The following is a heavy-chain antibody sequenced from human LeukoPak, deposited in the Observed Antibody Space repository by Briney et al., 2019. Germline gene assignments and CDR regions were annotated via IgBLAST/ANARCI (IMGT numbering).Heavy chain of an antibody. V-gene: IGHV3-74*01. D-gene: IGHD3-22*01. J-gene: IGHJ3*02. Sequence: GGSLRLSCAASGFTFSNYWMHWVRQAPGKGLVWVSRINSDGSSTSYADSVKGRFTIPRDNAKNTLYLQMNSLRAEDTAVYYCARDFITMIVVVPDAFDIWGQGTMVTVSS. CDR3: ARDFITMIVVVPDAFDI. CDR1: GFTFSNYW. CDR2: INSDGSST.